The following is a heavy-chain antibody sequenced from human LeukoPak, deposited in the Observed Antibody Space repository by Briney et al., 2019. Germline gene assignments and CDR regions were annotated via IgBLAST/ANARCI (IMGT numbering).Heavy chain of an antibody. CDR2: IYTSGST. CDR3: ARNHLGDFDY. J-gene: IGHJ4*02. CDR1: GGSISSGSYY. V-gene: IGHV4-61*02. Sequence: SETLSLTCTVSGGSISSGSYYWSWIRQPAGKGLEWIGRIYTSGSTNYNPSLKSRVTISVDTSKNQSSLKLSSVTAADTAVYYCARNHLGDFDYWGQGTLVTVSS.